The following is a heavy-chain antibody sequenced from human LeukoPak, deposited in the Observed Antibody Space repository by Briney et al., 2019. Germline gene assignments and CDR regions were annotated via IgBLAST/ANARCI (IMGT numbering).Heavy chain of an antibody. D-gene: IGHD2-2*01. CDR1: GGSISIYH. Sequence: SETLSLICTLSGGSISIYHSSGIRQPPGKGLEWIGYIYYSGSTNYNPSLKSRVTISVDTSKNQFSLKLSSVTAADEAVYYCARAYSGYCSSSRYQPLDLGGQGTLVTVSS. J-gene: IGHJ4*02. CDR2: IYYSGST. V-gene: IGHV4-59*01. CDR3: ARAYSGYCSSSRYQPLDL.